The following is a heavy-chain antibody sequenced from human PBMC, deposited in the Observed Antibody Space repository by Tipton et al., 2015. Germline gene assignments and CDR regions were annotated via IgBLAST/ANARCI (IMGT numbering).Heavy chain of an antibody. V-gene: IGHV4-31*03. CDR1: GDSIRSDGYY. Sequence: TLSLTCTVSGDSIRSDGYYWSWIRQHPGKGLEWIGYIHYTGSTYYNPSLKSRATISVDTFENQFSLKVTSLTAADTAVYYCAREAYNSNFFDYWGRGTLVTVSS. J-gene: IGHJ4*02. CDR2: IHYTGST. D-gene: IGHD5-24*01. CDR3: AREAYNSNFFDY.